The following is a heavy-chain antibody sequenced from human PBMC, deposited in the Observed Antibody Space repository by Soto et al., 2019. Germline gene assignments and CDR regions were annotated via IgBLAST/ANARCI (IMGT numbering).Heavy chain of an antibody. CDR1: GFTFSSYA. CDR3: ARDLALAGNY. J-gene: IGHJ4*02. V-gene: IGHV3-21*01. Sequence: GGSLRLSCAASGFTFSSYAMNWVRQTQEKGLEWVSSISSTSSYTHYLDSVKGRFTISRDNANNSLFLQMNSLRAEDTATYYCARDLALAGNYWGQGVLVTVSS. CDR2: ISSTSSYT. D-gene: IGHD6-19*01.